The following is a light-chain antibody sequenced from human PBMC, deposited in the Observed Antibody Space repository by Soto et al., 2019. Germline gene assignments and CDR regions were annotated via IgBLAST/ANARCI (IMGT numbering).Light chain of an antibody. Sequence: IVLSQSPSTLSLSPGETVTLSCGASQSVTARLAWYQHKPGQAPTLLMSGASNRASGVPVRFSGSGSGTDFTLTITRLEPEDFAMYYCQQYGGSPITFGLGTRLEIK. CDR3: QQYGGSPIT. CDR2: GAS. V-gene: IGKV3-20*01. CDR1: QSVTAR. J-gene: IGKJ5*01.